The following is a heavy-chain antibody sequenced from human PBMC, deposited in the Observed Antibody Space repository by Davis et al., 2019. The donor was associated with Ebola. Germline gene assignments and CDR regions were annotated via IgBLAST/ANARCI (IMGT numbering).Heavy chain of an antibody. D-gene: IGHD3-10*01. Sequence: GESLKISCAASGFTFSTYAMHWVCQAPGKGLERVALISYEGSNKDYADSVKGRFTISRDISRNMLFLQMNSLRSEDTAVYYCARADLWFGELRNKWFDPWGQGTLVTVSS. CDR3: ARADLWFGELRNKWFDP. J-gene: IGHJ5*02. CDR2: ISYEGSNK. V-gene: IGHV3-30-3*01. CDR1: GFTFSTYA.